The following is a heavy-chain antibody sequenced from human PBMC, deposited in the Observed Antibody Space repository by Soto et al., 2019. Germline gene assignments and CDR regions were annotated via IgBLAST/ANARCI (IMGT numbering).Heavy chain of an antibody. CDR3: AKISQLSFDY. V-gene: IGHV3-23*01. D-gene: IGHD1-1*01. CDR2: ISSSGGNT. CDR1: GFTFNSYA. J-gene: IGHJ4*02. Sequence: EVQLLESGGGLLQPGGSLGLSCAASGFTFNSYAMTWVRQAPGKGLERVSAISSSGGNTYYADSVKGRFTISRDKSKNTLYLQMHSLRAEDTAAYYCAKISQLSFDYWGQGTLVTVSS.